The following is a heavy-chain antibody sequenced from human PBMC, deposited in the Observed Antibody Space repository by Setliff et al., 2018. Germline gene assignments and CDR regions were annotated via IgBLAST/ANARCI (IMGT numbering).Heavy chain of an antibody. CDR3: AGSYESSASNWFDP. V-gene: IGHV4-38-2*02. CDR1: GNSISSTYH. J-gene: IGHJ5*02. D-gene: IGHD3-22*01. CDR2: IYYRRRT. Sequence: SETLSLTCNVSGNSISSTYHWGWIRQSPGKGLEWIGTIYYRRRTNYNPSLRSRVIMSVHTAKTHFSLTLSSVTAADTAVYYCAGSYESSASNWFDPWGRGTLVTVSS.